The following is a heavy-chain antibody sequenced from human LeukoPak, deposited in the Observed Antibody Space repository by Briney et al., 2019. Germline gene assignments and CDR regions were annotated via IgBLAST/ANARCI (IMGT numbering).Heavy chain of an antibody. CDR2: ISSSSSTI. D-gene: IGHD1-26*01. J-gene: IGHJ3*02. CDR3: ARDSRSTFYI. V-gene: IGHV3-48*01. CDR1: GFTFSSYS. Sequence: GSLRLSCSASGFTFSSYSMKWVRQAPGKGLEWVSYISSSSSTIYYADSVKGRFTISRDNAKNSLYLQMNSLRAEDTAVYYCARDSRSTFYIWGQGTMVTVSS.